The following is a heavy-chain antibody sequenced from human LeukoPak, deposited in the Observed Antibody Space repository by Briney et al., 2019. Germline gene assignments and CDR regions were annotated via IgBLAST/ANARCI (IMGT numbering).Heavy chain of an antibody. CDR2: IYNGVPT. CDR1: GAPISRFY. CDR3: VQTTGWPGFDY. J-gene: IGHJ4*02. D-gene: IGHD6-19*01. V-gene: IGHV4-4*09. Sequence: SETLSLICTASGAPISRFYWSWVRQPPGKGLEWIGNIYNGVPTFFNPSLKSRVTLSVDTSKTQFSLQLASVTAADTAVYYCVQTTGWPGFDYWGQGILVTVSS.